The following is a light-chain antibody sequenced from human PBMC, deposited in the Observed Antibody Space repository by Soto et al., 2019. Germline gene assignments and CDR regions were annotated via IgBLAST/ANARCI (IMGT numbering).Light chain of an antibody. V-gene: IGKV1-5*03. CDR1: ESISIW. Sequence: DIQMTQSPSTLSASVGDTVTITCRASESISIWLAWYQQKPGKAPNLLINKASSLQSEVPSRFSGSGSGTEITLTITSLQPDDFGVYYCQQYKSSSTFGQGTKVDIK. CDR2: KAS. CDR3: QQYKSSST. J-gene: IGKJ1*01.